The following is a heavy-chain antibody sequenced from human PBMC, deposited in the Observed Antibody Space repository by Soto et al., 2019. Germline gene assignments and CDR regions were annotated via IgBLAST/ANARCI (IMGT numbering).Heavy chain of an antibody. V-gene: IGHV4-39*01. D-gene: IGHD3-3*01. J-gene: IGHJ5*02. CDR2: IYYSGST. CDR3: ARTGITIFGVATYGTNWFDP. CDR1: GGSISSSSYY. Sequence: SETLSLTCTVSGGSISSSSYYWGWIRQPPGKGLEWIGSIYYSGSTYYNPSLKSRVTISVDTSKNQFSLKLSSVTAADTAVYYCARTGITIFGVATYGTNWFDPWGQGTLVTVSS.